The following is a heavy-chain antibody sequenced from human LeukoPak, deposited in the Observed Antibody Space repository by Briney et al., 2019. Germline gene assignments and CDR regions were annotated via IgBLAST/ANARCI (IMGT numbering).Heavy chain of an antibody. D-gene: IGHD6-6*01. CDR2: ISNTGGST. CDR1: GFSFNTYA. J-gene: IGHJ5*02. V-gene: IGHV3-23*01. CDR3: AKLRGLSSSSENNWFDP. Sequence: GGSLRLSRAASGFSFNTYAMSWVRQAPGKGLEWVSAISNTGGSTYYADSVKGRFTISRDKSKNTLSLQMNSLRAEDTAVYYCAKLRGLSSSSENNWFDPWGQGTPVTVSS.